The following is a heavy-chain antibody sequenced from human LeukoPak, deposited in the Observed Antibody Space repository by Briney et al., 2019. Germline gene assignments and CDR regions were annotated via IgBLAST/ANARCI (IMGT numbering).Heavy chain of an antibody. CDR3: ARDTRADYDFWSGFSWFDP. D-gene: IGHD3-3*01. CDR2: IYYSGST. CDR1: GGSISSGGYY. Sequence: PSETLSLTCTVSGGSISSGGYYWSWIRQHPGKGLEWIGYIYYSGSTYYNPSLKSRVTISVDTSKNQFSLKLSSVTAADTAVYYCARDTRADYDFWSGFSWFDPWGQGTLVTVSS. V-gene: IGHV4-31*03. J-gene: IGHJ5*02.